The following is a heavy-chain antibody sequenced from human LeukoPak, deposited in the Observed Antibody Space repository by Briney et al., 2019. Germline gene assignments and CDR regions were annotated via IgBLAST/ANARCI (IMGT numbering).Heavy chain of an antibody. D-gene: IGHD4-17*01. CDR2: MNPNSGST. J-gene: IGHJ4*02. CDR1: GYTFTSYD. CDR3: ARGRTVTTPSDY. V-gene: IGHV1-8*01. Sequence: ASVKVSCKASGYTFTSYDINWVRQATGQGLEWMGWMNPNSGSTGYAQKFQGRVTMTRNTSISTAYMELSSLRSEDTAVYYCARGRTVTTPSDYWGQGTLVTVSS.